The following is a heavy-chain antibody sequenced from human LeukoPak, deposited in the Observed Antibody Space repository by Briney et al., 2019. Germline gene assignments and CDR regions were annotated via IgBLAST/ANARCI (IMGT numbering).Heavy chain of an antibody. J-gene: IGHJ4*02. CDR3: ARTYDFWSGYYKSFDY. CDR1: GGSFSGYY. CDR2: INHSGST. V-gene: IGHV4-34*01. Sequence: SETLSLTCAVYGGSFSGYYWSWIRQPPGKGLEWIGEINHSGSTNYNPSLKSRVTISVDTSKNKFSLKLSSVTAADTAVYYCARTYDFWSGYYKSFDYWGQGTLVTVSS. D-gene: IGHD3-3*01.